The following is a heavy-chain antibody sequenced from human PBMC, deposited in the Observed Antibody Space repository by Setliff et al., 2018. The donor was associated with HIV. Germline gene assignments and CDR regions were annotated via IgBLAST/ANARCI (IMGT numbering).Heavy chain of an antibody. Sequence: KASETLSLTCTVSGASISIGSDYWSWIRQPAGKGLEWTGRIYTSGSTNYNPSPKSRVTISVDTSKNQFSLKLSSATAADTAVYYCARGLSFYDPGGFDYWGQGTLVTVPQ. D-gene: IGHD3-22*01. J-gene: IGHJ4*02. CDR3: ARGLSFYDPGGFDY. V-gene: IGHV4-61*02. CDR1: GASISIGSDY. CDR2: IYTSGST.